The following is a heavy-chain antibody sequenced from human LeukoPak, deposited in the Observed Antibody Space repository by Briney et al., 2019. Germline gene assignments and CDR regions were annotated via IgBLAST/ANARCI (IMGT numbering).Heavy chain of an antibody. CDR3: ARGYGDYVV. J-gene: IGHJ4*02. CDR2: IKQDGSEK. D-gene: IGHD4-17*01. V-gene: IGHV3-7*01. Sequence: SXVRQAPGXXLEWVANIKQDGSEKYYVDSVKGRFTISRDNAKNSLYLQMNSLRAEDTAVYYCARGYGDYVVWGQETLVTVSS.